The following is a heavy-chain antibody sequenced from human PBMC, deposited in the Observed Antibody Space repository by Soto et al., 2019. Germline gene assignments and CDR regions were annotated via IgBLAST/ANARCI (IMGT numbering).Heavy chain of an antibody. V-gene: IGHV3-48*02. CDR1: XXXXXXXS. D-gene: IGHD3-3*01. J-gene: IGHJ5*02. CDR2: ISSSSST. CDR3: ARVIWSGHLTSDL. Sequence: EXQVVESGGGXXXXGGXXXXXCAASXXXXXXXSMNXXXQAPGKGLEWISYISSSSSTIYADSVKGRFTISRDNAKNSLYLQMNSLRDDDTAVYYCARVIWSGHLTSDLWGQGTLVTVSS.